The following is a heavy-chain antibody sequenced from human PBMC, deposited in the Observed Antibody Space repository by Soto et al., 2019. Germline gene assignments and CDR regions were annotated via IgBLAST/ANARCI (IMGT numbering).Heavy chain of an antibody. D-gene: IGHD6-6*01. CDR3: ARVYPAR. Sequence: PSETLSLTCAVYGGSFSGYYWSWIRQPPGKGLEWIGEINHSGSTNYNPSLKSRVTISVDTSKNQFSLKLSSVTAADTAGYYCARVYPARWGQGTLVTVSS. V-gene: IGHV4-34*01. J-gene: IGHJ4*02. CDR1: GGSFSGYY. CDR2: INHSGST.